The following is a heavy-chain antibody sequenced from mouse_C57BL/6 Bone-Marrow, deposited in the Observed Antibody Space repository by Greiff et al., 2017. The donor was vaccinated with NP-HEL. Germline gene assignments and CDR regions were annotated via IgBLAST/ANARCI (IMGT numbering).Heavy chain of an antibody. CDR3: ARNWYFDV. V-gene: IGHV1-18*01. CDR1: GYTFTDYN. CDR2: INPNNGGT. Sequence: VQLQQSGPELVKPGASVKIPCKASGYTFTDYNMDWVKQSHGKSLEWIGDINPNNGGTIYNQKFKGKATLTVDKSSITAYMELRSLTSEDTAVYYCARNWYFDVWGTGTTVTVSS. J-gene: IGHJ1*03.